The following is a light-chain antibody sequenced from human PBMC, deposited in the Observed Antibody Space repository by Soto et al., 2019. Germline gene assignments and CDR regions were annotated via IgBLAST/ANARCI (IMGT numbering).Light chain of an antibody. Sequence: EIMLTHSPGTLSLSPGERATLSARASQSVSSSFLAGYQQKPGQAPRLLIYGASSRATGIPDRFSGSGSGTDFTLSISRLEPEDFAVYYCHQYGSSPATFGQGTKVDIK. CDR3: HQYGSSPAT. CDR2: GAS. V-gene: IGKV3-20*01. CDR1: QSVSSSF. J-gene: IGKJ1*01.